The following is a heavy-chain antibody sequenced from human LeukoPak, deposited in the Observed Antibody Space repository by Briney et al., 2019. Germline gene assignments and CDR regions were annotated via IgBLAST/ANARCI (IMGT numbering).Heavy chain of an antibody. CDR2: INTNTGNP. J-gene: IGHJ3*02. D-gene: IGHD3-22*01. CDR1: GYTFTSYA. Sequence: ASVKVSCKASGYTFTSYAMNWVRQAPGQGLEWMGWINTNTGNPTYAQGFTGRFVFSLDTSVSTAYLQISSLKAEDTAVYYCAREENYYDSSGPDAFDIWGQGTMVTVSS. CDR3: AREENYYDSSGPDAFDI. V-gene: IGHV7-4-1*02.